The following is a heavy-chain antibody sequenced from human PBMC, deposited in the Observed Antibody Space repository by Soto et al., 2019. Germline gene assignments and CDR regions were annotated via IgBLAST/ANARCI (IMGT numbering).Heavy chain of an antibody. Sequence: QLQLQESGSGLVKPSQTLSLTCAVSGGSISSGGYSWIWIRQPPGKGLEWIGYIYHSGSTYYSPSPKSRVTIAVDRSKNQCSLKLSSVTAADTAVYYCASRPSGSGFDPWGQGTLVTVSS. CDR3: ASRPSGSGFDP. J-gene: IGHJ5*02. CDR1: GGSISSGGYS. CDR2: IYHSGST. D-gene: IGHD1-26*01. V-gene: IGHV4-30-2*01.